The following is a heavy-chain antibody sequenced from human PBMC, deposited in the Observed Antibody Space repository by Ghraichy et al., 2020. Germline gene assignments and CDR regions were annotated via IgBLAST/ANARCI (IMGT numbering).Heavy chain of an antibody. CDR2: ISYDGSNK. CDR1: GFTFSSYG. V-gene: IGHV3-30*03. CDR3: ATYGSGSFVDYYYYYMDV. D-gene: IGHD3-10*01. J-gene: IGHJ6*03. Sequence: GGSLRLSCAASGFTFSSYGMHWVRQAPGKGLEWVAVISYDGSNKYYADSVKGRFTISRDNSKNTLYLQMNSLRAEDTAVYYCATYGSGSFVDYYYYYMDVWGKGTTVTVSS.